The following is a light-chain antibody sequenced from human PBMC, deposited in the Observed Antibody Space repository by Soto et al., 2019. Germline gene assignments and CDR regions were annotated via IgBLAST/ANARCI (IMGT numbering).Light chain of an antibody. V-gene: IGKV4-1*01. J-gene: IGKJ1*01. Sequence: DIVMTQSPDSLAESLGERATINCKSSQSVVYSSNNKNYLAWYQQKPGQPPKLLIYWASTHESGVPDRFTGSGSGTDFTLTIISLPADEVAVYYCQQYQSTPWTFGQGTKVEIK. CDR3: QQYQSTPWT. CDR2: WAS. CDR1: QSVVYSSNNKNY.